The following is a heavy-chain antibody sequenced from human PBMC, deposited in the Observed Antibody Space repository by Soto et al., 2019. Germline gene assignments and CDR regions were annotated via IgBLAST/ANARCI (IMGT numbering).Heavy chain of an antibody. CDR2: ISGSGGST. Sequence: GGSLRLSCAASGFTFSSYAMSWVRQAPGKGLEWVSAISGSGGSTYYADSVKGRFTISRDNSKNTLYLQMNSLRAEDTAVYYCAKGENLNQGDYVWGSYRWGFDIWGQGTMVTVSS. V-gene: IGHV3-23*01. J-gene: IGHJ3*02. D-gene: IGHD3-16*02. CDR3: AKGENLNQGDYVWGSYRWGFDI. CDR1: GFTFSSYA.